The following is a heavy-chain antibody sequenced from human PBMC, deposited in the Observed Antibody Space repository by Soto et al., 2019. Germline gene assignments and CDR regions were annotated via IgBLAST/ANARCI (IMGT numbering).Heavy chain of an antibody. D-gene: IGHD3-16*02. V-gene: IGHV3-21*01. CDR1: GFTFSSYS. Sequence: GGSLRLSCAASGFTFSSYSMNWVRQAPGKGLEWVSSISSSSSYIYYADSVKGRFTISRDNAKNSLYLQMNSLRAEDTAVYYCARGSYYIWGSYLNYYYMDVWGKGTTVTVSS. J-gene: IGHJ6*03. CDR2: ISSSSSYI. CDR3: ARGSYYIWGSYLNYYYMDV.